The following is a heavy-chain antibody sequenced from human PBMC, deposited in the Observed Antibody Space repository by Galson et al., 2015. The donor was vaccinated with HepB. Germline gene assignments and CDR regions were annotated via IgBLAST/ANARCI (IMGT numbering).Heavy chain of an antibody. V-gene: IGHV3-15*01. Sequence: TTDYAAPVKGRFTISRDDSKNTLYLQMNSLKTEDTAVYYCTTGLGYYDFWSGYYTGHGAFDIRGQGTMVTVSS. CDR2: TT. CDR3: TTGLGYYDFWSGYYTGHGAFDI. D-gene: IGHD3-3*01. J-gene: IGHJ3*02.